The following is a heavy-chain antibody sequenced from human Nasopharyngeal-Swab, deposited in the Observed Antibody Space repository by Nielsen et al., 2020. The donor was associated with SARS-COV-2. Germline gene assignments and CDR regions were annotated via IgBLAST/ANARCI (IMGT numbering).Heavy chain of an antibody. CDR1: GFRFTDYW. V-gene: IGHV5-51*01. CDR2: IFPGDSDT. D-gene: IGHD1-26*01. J-gene: IGHJ6*02. CDR3: AIGAAVGTLFHGMDV. Sequence: GGSLRLSCATSGFRFTDYWIAWVRHAPGKGLECMGTIFPGDSDTRYSPSFEGRVTISVDQSITTAYLHWTSLKASDTAKYYCAIGAAVGTLFHGMDVWGQGTMVTVSS.